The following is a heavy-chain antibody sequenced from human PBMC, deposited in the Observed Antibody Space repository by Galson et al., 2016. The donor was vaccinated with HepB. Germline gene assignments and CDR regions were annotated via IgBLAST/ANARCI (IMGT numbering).Heavy chain of an antibody. J-gene: IGHJ6*02. CDR1: GFTFDDYG. CDR2: ISWKSGNI. Sequence: SLRLFCAASGFTFDDYGMHWVRQGPGKGLEWVSGISWKSGNIGYADSVKGRFTISRDNAKKSMYLQMNSLRGEDTALYYCARDNSYYGMDVWGQGTTVIVSS. V-gene: IGHV3-9*01. CDR3: ARDNSYYGMDV.